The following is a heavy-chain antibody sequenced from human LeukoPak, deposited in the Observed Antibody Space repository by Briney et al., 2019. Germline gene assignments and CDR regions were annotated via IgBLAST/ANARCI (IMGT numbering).Heavy chain of an antibody. V-gene: IGHV3-11*04. CDR3: GEPGNTIIGGV. CDR2: ISSAGITI. CDR1: GLTFSDYY. J-gene: IGHJ6*04. Sequence: GGSLRLSCVVSGLTFSDYYMSWIRQAPGKGLEWVSYISSAGITIYYADSVKGRFTISRDNAKNSLYLQMNSLRAEDTAVYYWGEPGNTIIGGVWGKGTTVTISS. D-gene: IGHD3-10*02.